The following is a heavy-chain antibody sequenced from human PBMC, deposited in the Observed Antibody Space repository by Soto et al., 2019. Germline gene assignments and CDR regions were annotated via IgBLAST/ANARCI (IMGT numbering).Heavy chain of an antibody. V-gene: IGHV4-59*01. CDR3: ARAYSRAPYYYYMDV. D-gene: IGHD2-21*01. CDR1: GGSISSYY. Sequence: SETLSLTCTVSGGSISSYYWSWIRQPPGKGLEWIGYIYYSGSTNYNPSLKSRVTISVDTSKNQFSLKLSSVTAADTAVYYCARAYSRAPYYYYMDVRGKGTTVTVSS. J-gene: IGHJ6*03. CDR2: IYYSGST.